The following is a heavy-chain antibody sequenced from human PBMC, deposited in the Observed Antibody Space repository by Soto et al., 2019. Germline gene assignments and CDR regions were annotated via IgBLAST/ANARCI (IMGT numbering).Heavy chain of an antibody. CDR2: INPNTGVT. CDR3: AKWGSKDWPYYYGMDV. Sequence: QVHLVQSGAEVKKPGASVRVSCKASGYSFTGYYMHWVRQAPGQGLEWVGWINPNTGVTKYAEKFQDRVTMTRDTAISTTYMELSRLRSDDTALYYCAKWGSKDWPYYYGMDVWGQGTTVTVSS. D-gene: IGHD1-26*01. V-gene: IGHV1-2*02. J-gene: IGHJ6*02. CDR1: GYSFTGYY.